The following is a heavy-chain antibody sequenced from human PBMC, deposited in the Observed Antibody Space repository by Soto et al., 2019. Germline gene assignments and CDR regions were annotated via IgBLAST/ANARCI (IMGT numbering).Heavy chain of an antibody. Sequence: AAVKVSCQASGYTFTSYDINWVRQATGQGLEWMGWMNPNSGNTGYAQKFQGRLAMTSDTSTSAVYMELSSMRSEDTAVYFCARSYVQSRPIDYWGQGTLVTVSS. CDR2: MNPNSGNT. V-gene: IGHV1-8*01. D-gene: IGHD3-10*02. J-gene: IGHJ4*02. CDR1: GYTFTSYD. CDR3: ARSYVQSRPIDY.